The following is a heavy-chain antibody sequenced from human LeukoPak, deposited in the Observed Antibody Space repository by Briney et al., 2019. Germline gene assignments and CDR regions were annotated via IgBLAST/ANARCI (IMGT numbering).Heavy chain of an antibody. Sequence: GGSLRLSCAASGFTFRSYGMHWVRQAPGKGLEWVAVISHDGSNKYYADSVKGRFTISRDNSKNTLYLQMNSLIAEDTAVYYCAKDGYCSSTSCYIDYYYGMDVWGQGTTVTVSS. CDR3: AKDGYCSSTSCYIDYYYGMDV. CDR2: ISHDGSNK. D-gene: IGHD2-2*03. J-gene: IGHJ6*02. V-gene: IGHV3-30*18. CDR1: GFTFRSYG.